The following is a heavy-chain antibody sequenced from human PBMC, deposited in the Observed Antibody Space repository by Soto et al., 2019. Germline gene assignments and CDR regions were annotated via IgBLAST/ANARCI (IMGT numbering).Heavy chain of an antibody. CDR2: IRGYLVTT. CDR1: GVTFSDHA. Sequence: AVGSLTLSCATSGVTFSDHAMHWVRHAPAEGLEGVSGIRGYLVTTPYADPAHGRFTISRDNSKNPLYLQMNSLRAEDTAIYYCVKEGKMGVEGFDFWGQGTLVTVSS. CDR3: VKEGKMGVEGFDF. V-gene: IGHV3-23*01. J-gene: IGHJ4*02. D-gene: IGHD1-26*01.